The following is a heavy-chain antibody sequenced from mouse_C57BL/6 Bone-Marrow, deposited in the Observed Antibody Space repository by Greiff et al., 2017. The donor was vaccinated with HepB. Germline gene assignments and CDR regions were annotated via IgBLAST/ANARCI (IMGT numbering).Heavy chain of an antibody. CDR2: ISSGSSTI. CDR1: GFTFSDYG. V-gene: IGHV5-17*01. D-gene: IGHD1-1*01. CDR3: AGEGVITTVVAPFAY. J-gene: IGHJ3*01. Sequence: EVKVEESGGGLVKPGGSLKLPCAASGFTFSDYGMHWVRQAPEKGLEWVAYISSGSSTIYYADTVKGRFTISRDNAKNTLFLQMTSLRSEDTAMYYCAGEGVITTVVAPFAYWGQGTLVTVSA.